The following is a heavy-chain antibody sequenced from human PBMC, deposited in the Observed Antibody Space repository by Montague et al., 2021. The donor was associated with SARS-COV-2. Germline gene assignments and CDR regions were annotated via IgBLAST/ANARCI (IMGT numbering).Heavy chain of an antibody. D-gene: IGHD3-22*01. CDR2: IKQSGRT. V-gene: IGHV4-34*01. CDR1: GGSFGDDH. CDR3: ARGHLSVSMIVVVFTSASYYFDY. J-gene: IGHJ4*02. Sequence: SETLSLTCGVYGGSFGDDHWSWIRQPPGKGLEWIGDIKQSGRTNYNPSXXSGVTISVDTSRNQFSLKLTSATAADTAVYFCARGHLSVSMIVVVFTSASYYFDYWGQGALVTVSS.